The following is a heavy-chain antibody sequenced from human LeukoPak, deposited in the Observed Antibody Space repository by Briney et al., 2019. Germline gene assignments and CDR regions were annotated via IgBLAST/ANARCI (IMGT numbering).Heavy chain of an antibody. J-gene: IGHJ6*02. V-gene: IGHV4-39*01. D-gene: IGHD3-10*01. CDR3: ASGRVKAGVTIEYDYYYGIDV. CDR1: GGSMSSSSYY. Sequence: SETLSLTCTVSGGSMSSSSYYWGCISQPPGKGLEWNGSIYYSGSTYYNPSLKSRVTISVDTSKNQFSLKLSSVTAADTAVYYCASGRVKAGVTIEYDYYYGIDVWGQGTTVTVSS. CDR2: IYYSGST.